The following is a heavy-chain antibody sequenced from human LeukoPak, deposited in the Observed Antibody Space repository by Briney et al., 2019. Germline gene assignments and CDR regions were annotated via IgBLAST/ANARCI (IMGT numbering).Heavy chain of an antibody. Sequence: PGGSLRLSCAASGFTFSSYSMNWVRQAPGKGLEWVSSISSSSSYIYYADSVKGRFTISRDNAKNSLYLQMNSLRAEDMALYYCAKSRQQLGSYWYFDLWGRGTLVTVSS. D-gene: IGHD6-13*01. J-gene: IGHJ2*01. V-gene: IGHV3-21*04. CDR1: GFTFSSYS. CDR3: AKSRQQLGSYWYFDL. CDR2: ISSSSSYI.